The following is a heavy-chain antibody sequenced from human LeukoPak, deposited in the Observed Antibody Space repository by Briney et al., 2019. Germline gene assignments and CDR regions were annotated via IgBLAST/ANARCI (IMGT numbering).Heavy chain of an antibody. V-gene: IGHV4-59*08. CDR1: GGSISSYH. Sequence: SETLSLTCTVSGGSISSYHWSWIRQPPGKGLEWIGYIYYSGSTNYNPSLKSRVTISVDTSKNQFSLKLSSVTAADTAVYYCARLLLWFGELFPNGMDVWGQGTTVTVSS. CDR3: ARLLLWFGELFPNGMDV. CDR2: IYYSGST. J-gene: IGHJ6*02. D-gene: IGHD3-10*01.